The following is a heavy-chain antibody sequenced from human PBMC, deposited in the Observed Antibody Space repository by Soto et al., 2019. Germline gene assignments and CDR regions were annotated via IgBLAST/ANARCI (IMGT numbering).Heavy chain of an antibody. CDR1: GGSISSNDW. CDR2: MFHSGST. D-gene: IGHD3-22*01. J-gene: IGHJ4*02. CDR3: ARTYHYDRSGYLYYFDY. V-gene: IGHV4-4*02. Sequence: QVQLQESGPGLVKPSGTLSLTCAVSGGSISSNDWWTWLRQPPGKGLEWIAEMFHSGSTNYNPSLRCRVTVSVDKSMNPSSLKLSSVNAADTAVYYCARTYHYDRSGYLYYFDYWGQGILVTVSS.